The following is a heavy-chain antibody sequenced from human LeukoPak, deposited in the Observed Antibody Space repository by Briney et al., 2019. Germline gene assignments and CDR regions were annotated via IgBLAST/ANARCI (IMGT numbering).Heavy chain of an antibody. CDR3: ATSPTCPSSNCHSRNLES. V-gene: IGHV3-21*06. D-gene: IGHD2-15*01. CDR2: ISYSSYYI. CDR1: GFDFSSYT. Sequence: KPGGSLRLSCAASGFDFSSYTLNWVRQTPEKGLEWIAAISYSSYYIHYRDSVKGRFIISRDNAKNSLYLQMNGLRAEDTALYYCATSPTCPSSNCHSRNLESWGKGTLVTVSS. J-gene: IGHJ4*02.